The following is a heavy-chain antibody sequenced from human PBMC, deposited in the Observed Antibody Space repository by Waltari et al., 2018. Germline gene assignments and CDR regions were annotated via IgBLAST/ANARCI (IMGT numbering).Heavy chain of an antibody. J-gene: IGHJ6*03. V-gene: IGHV1-18*01. CDR1: GYGFSNYG. CDR3: GRRTHYYGSGTYYYMDV. CDR2: ISPYNGNT. Sequence: QVQLVQSGAEVKKPGASVKVSCKASGYGFSNYGISWGRQAPGQGLEWMGWISPYNGNTDYAQELQGRVNLTTDRSTSTAYMELRSLRYDDTAVYYCGRRTHYYGSGTYYYMDVWGKGTTVTVSS. D-gene: IGHD3-10*01.